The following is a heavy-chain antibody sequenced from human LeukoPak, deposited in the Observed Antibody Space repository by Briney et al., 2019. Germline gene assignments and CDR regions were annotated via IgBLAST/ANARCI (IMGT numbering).Heavy chain of an antibody. Sequence: GGSLRLSCAASGNYWMHWVRQAPGKGLVWVSHINSDGSWTSYADSVKGRFTISTDNAKNTVYLQMNSLRAEDTAVYYCVSFYETYWGRGTLVTVSS. CDR2: INSDGSWT. D-gene: IGHD2/OR15-2a*01. CDR3: VSFYETY. J-gene: IGHJ4*02. CDR1: GNYW. V-gene: IGHV3-74*01.